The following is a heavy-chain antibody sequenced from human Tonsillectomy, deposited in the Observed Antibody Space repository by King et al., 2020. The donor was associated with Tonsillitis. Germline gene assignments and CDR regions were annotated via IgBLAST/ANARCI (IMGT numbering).Heavy chain of an antibody. J-gene: IGHJ6*02. CDR3: ARGPSPKYYYGMDV. D-gene: IGHD3-16*01. CDR2: MNPNSGDT. V-gene: IGHV1-8*01. CDR1: GYTFTSSD. Sequence: QLVQSGAEVKKPGASVKVSCKASGYTFTSSDINWVRQATGQGLEWMGWMNPNSGDTAYAQKFQARVTMTRSTSISTAYMELSSLRSEDTAVYYCARGPSPKYYYGMDVWGQGTTVTVSS.